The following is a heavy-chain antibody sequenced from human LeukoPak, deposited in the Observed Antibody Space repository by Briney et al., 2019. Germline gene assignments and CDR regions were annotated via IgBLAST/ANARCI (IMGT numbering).Heavy chain of an antibody. D-gene: IGHD1-1*01. J-gene: IGHJ4*02. CDR2: ISGSGGST. V-gene: IGHV3-23*01. CDR3: ATGERGFGSNPEYYFDY. CDR1: GFTFSNYA. Sequence: GGSLRLSCAASGFTFSNYAMSWVRQAPGKGLEWVSAISGSGGSTYYADSVKGRFTISRDNSKNTLYLQMNSLRAEDTAVYYCATGERGFGSNPEYYFDYWGQGTLVTVSS.